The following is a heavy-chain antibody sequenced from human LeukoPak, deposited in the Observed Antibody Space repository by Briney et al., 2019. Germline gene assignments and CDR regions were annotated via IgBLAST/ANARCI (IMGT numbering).Heavy chain of an antibody. CDR3: ARDRPYPDIVVVGYGFDI. CDR1: GDSISSYY. CDR2: IYTSGST. J-gene: IGHJ3*02. D-gene: IGHD2-15*01. Sequence: SETLSLTCTVSGDSISSYYWSWMRQPAGKGLEWIGRIYTSGSTIYNPSLKSRVIMSIDMSTNQFSLKVNSVTAADTAVYYCARDRPYPDIVVVGYGFDIWGQGTMVTVSS. V-gene: IGHV4-4*07.